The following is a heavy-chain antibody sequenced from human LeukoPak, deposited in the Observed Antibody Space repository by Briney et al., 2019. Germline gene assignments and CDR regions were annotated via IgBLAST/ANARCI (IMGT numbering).Heavy chain of an antibody. CDR1: GGSISSSSYY. CDR3: ASSGYYYAKFDY. J-gene: IGHJ4*02. D-gene: IGHD3-22*01. CDR2: IYYSGST. V-gene: IGHV4-61*05. Sequence: PSETLSLTCTVSGGSISSSSYYWGWIRQPPGKGLEWIGYIYYSGSTNYNPSLKSRVTISVDTSKNQFSLKLSSVTAADTAVYYCASSGYYYAKFDYWGQGTLVTVSS.